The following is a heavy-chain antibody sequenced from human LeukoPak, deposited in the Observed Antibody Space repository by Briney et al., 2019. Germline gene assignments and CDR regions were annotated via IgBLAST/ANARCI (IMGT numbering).Heavy chain of an antibody. J-gene: IGHJ3*02. V-gene: IGHV1-69*13. D-gene: IGHD2-2*01. Sequence: SVKVSCKASGGTFSSYAISWGRQAPGQGLEWMGGIIPIFGTANYAQKFQGRVTITADESTSTAYMELSSLRSEDTAVYYCARFPSEYCSSTSCYGDAFDIWGQGTMVTVSS. CDR1: GGTFSSYA. CDR2: IIPIFGTA. CDR3: ARFPSEYCSSTSCYGDAFDI.